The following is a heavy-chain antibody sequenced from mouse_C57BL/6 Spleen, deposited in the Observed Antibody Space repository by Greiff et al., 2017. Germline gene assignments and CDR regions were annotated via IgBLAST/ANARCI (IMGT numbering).Heavy chain of an antibody. D-gene: IGHD2-4*01. CDR1: GFTFSDYG. Sequence: VQLVESGGGLVKPGGSLKLSCAASGFTFSDYGMHWVRQAPEKGLEWVAYISSGSSTIYYADTVKGRFTISRDNAKNTLFLQMTSLRSEDTAMYYCARDYYDYDNYFDYWGQGTTLTVSS. CDR2: ISSGSSTI. J-gene: IGHJ2*01. V-gene: IGHV5-17*01. CDR3: ARDYYDYDNYFDY.